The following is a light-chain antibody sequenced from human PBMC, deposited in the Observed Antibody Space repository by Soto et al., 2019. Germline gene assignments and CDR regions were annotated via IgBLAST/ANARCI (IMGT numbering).Light chain of an antibody. Sequence: QSALTQPASVSGSPGQSITISCTGTSRDIGTYNYVSWYQKHPDKAPKLIIYEVNYRPSGISARFSGSKSGNTASLTISGLQAEDEADYFCCSYTSRTTPVVFGGGTQLTVL. CDR3: CSYTSRTTPVV. CDR2: EVN. V-gene: IGLV2-14*01. J-gene: IGLJ7*01. CDR1: SRDIGTYNY.